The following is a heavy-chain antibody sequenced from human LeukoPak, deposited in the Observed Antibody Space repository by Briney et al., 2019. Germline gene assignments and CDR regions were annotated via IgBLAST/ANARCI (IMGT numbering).Heavy chain of an antibody. Sequence: ASVKVSCKASGYTFTSYCMHWVRQAPGQGLEWMGWISAYNGNTNYTQKLQGRVTMTTDTSTSTAYMELRSLRSDDTAVYYCARFYCSSTSCYPDYFDYWGQGTLVTVSS. CDR2: ISAYNGNT. CDR3: ARFYCSSTSCYPDYFDY. V-gene: IGHV1-18*04. CDR1: GYTFTSYC. D-gene: IGHD2-2*01. J-gene: IGHJ4*02.